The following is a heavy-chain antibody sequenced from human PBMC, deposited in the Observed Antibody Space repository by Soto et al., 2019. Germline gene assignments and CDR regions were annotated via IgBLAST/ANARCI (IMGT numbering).Heavy chain of an antibody. V-gene: IGHV1-46*01. Sequence: ASVKVSCKPSGYTFTTYYMHWVRQAPGQGLEWMGVINPSGGRTGYAHKFQGRVTVAGDTSMTTVYMELSSLRSDDTAVYYCARAAEAAAGPYFDYWGQGTLVTVSS. CDR2: INPSGGRT. CDR3: ARAAEAAAGPYFDY. CDR1: GYTFTTYY. D-gene: IGHD6-13*01. J-gene: IGHJ4*02.